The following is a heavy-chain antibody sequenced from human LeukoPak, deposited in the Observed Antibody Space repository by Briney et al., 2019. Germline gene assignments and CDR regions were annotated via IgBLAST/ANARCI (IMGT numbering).Heavy chain of an antibody. V-gene: IGHV4-30-4*08. Sequence: SETLSLTCTVSGGSISSYYWSWIRQPPGKGLEWIGYIYYSGSTYYNPSLKSRVTISVDTSKNQFSLKLSSVTAADTAVYYCARGEDGGNSDYWGQGTLVTVSS. CDR1: GGSISSYY. D-gene: IGHD4-23*01. CDR3: ARGEDGGNSDY. CDR2: IYYSGST. J-gene: IGHJ4*02.